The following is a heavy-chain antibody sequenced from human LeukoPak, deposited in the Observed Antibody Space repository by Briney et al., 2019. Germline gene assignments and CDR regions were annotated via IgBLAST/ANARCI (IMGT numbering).Heavy chain of an antibody. J-gene: IGHJ6*03. CDR3: ARALAGGYSRGVTYYSMDV. D-gene: IGHD6-13*01. Sequence: GGSLRLSCAASGFSVNDYHMNWVRQAPGKGLEWVSYISYNSGTIYYADSAKGRFTVSRDSARNSLYLQMNSLEAEDTALYFCARALAGGYSRGVTYYSMDVWGKGTTVTVSS. CDR1: GFSVNDYH. V-gene: IGHV3-48*01. CDR2: ISYNSGTI.